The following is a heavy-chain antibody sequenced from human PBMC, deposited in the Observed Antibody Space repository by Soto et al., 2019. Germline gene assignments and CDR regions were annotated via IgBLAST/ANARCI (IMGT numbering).Heavy chain of an antibody. CDR1: GGTFSSYT. V-gene: IGHV1-18*01. Sequence: ASVKVSCKASGGTFSSYTISWVRQAPGQGLEWMGWISAYNGNTNYAQKLQGRVTMTTDTSTSTAYMELRSLRSDDTAVYYCAREGLVLVPTTVNSDYYYYAMDVWGQGTTVTVS. CDR3: AREGLVLVPTTVNSDYYYYAMDV. CDR2: ISAYNGNT. D-gene: IGHD2-2*01. J-gene: IGHJ6*02.